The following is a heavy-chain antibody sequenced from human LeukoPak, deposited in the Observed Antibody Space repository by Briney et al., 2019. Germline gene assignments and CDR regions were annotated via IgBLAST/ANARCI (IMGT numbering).Heavy chain of an antibody. D-gene: IGHD5-12*01. Sequence: ASVKVSCKTSGYIFINYDISWVRQAPGQGLEWMGCISPYNGDTNYAQKFQDRVTLTTDTSTSTAYMDLGSPRSDDTAIYYCARAGGGYDDYWGQGTLVTVSP. CDR3: ARAGGGYDDY. J-gene: IGHJ4*02. CDR1: GYIFINYD. CDR2: ISPYNGDT. V-gene: IGHV1-18*04.